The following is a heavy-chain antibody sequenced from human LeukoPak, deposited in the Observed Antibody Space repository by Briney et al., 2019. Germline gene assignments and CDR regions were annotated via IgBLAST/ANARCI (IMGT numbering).Heavy chain of an antibody. D-gene: IGHD6-19*01. CDR3: ARDELAVAKKGFLDS. J-gene: IGHJ4*02. Sequence: GGSLRLSCAASGFIFSSYGMHWVRQAPGKGLEWVAVIWYDGSNKYYADSVKGRSTISRDNSKNTLYLQVNSLRAEDTAVYYCARDELAVAKKGFLDSWGQGTLVTVSS. CDR1: GFIFSSYG. V-gene: IGHV3-33*01. CDR2: IWYDGSNK.